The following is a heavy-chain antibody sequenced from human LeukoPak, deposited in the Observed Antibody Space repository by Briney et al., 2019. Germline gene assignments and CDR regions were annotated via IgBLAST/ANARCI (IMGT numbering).Heavy chain of an antibody. Sequence: SETLSLTCTVSGGSISSYYWSWIRQPPGKGLEWIGYIYYSGSTNYNPSLKSRVTISVDTSKNQFSLKLSSVTAADTAVYYCATYSITIFGVVTWGQGTLVTV. CDR3: ATYSITIFGVVT. V-gene: IGHV4-59*12. J-gene: IGHJ5*02. CDR2: IYYSGST. CDR1: GGSISSYY. D-gene: IGHD3-3*01.